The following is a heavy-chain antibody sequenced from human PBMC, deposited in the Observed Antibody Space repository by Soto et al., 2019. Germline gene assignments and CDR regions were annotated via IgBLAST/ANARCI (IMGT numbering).Heavy chain of an antibody. V-gene: IGHV3-30*04. J-gene: IGHJ4*02. D-gene: IGHD1-26*01. CDR2: ISYDGRDK. Sequence: QVQLVESGGGVVQPGRSLRLSCAASGFTFSSYAMHWVRQAPGTGLEWVAVISYDGRDKYYPDSVKGRFTISRDNSKNTLYLQMNSLRAVDTAVYYCARSAGGSYPQYDYWGQGTLVTVSS. CDR1: GFTFSSYA. CDR3: ARSAGGSYPQYDY.